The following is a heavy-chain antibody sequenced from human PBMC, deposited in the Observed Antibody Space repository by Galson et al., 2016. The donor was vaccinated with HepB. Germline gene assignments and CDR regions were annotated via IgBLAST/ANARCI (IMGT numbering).Heavy chain of an antibody. D-gene: IGHD2-15*01. Sequence: SLRLSCAASGLTFSRCDMHWVRQATGKGLEWVSAICTAGDTYYPGSVRGRFTISRENSKNSLYLQMNSLTAGDTAVYYCARGKFDCSGGICHYDGIDVWGKGTTVTVSS. CDR3: ARGKFDCSGGICHYDGIDV. J-gene: IGHJ6*04. V-gene: IGHV3-13*01. CDR2: ICTAGDT. CDR1: GLTFSRCD.